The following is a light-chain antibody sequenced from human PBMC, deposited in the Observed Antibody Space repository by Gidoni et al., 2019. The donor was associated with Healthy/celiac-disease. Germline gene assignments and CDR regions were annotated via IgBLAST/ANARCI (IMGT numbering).Light chain of an antibody. Sequence: SYELTQPPSVSVSPGQTASITCSGDKLGDKYASWYQQKPGQSPVLVIYQDNKRPSGIPERFSGSNSGNTATLTISGTRAMDEADYYCQAWDSSTAVYVFGTGTKVTVL. V-gene: IGLV3-1*01. CDR3: QAWDSSTAVYV. J-gene: IGLJ1*01. CDR1: KLGDKY. CDR2: QDN.